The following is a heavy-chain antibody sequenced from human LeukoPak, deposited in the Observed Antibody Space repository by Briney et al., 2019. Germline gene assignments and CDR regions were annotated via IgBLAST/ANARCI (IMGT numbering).Heavy chain of an antibody. Sequence: PGCSLRLSCAASGFTFRTYATTCVRRAPGKRLEWVSGILPSGNITSYADSVKGRFTISRDNSKKTLNLEMNSLRVEDTAIYYCAKAWRYCTGGICYFYFQHWGQGTLVSVSS. CDR1: GFTFRTYA. V-gene: IGHV3-23*01. CDR2: ILPSGNIT. J-gene: IGHJ1*01. D-gene: IGHD2-15*01. CDR3: AKAWRYCTGGICYFYFQH.